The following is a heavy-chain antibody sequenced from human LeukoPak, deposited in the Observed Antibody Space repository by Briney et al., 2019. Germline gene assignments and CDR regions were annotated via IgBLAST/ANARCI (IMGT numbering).Heavy chain of an antibody. J-gene: IGHJ4*02. D-gene: IGHD2-21*01. Sequence: PGGSLRLSCAASGFTISSYAMSWVRQAPGKGLEWVSAINGNGGSKYYVDSVKGRFTISRDNSKNTLYLQMNSLRAEDTAVYYCAKFLPTHIVVANYYFDYWGQGTLVTVSS. CDR1: GFTISSYA. CDR3: AKFLPTHIVVANYYFDY. V-gene: IGHV3-23*01. CDR2: INGNGGSK.